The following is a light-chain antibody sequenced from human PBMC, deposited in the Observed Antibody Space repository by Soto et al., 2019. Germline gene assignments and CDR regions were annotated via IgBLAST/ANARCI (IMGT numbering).Light chain of an antibody. J-gene: IGLJ2*01. CDR1: SSNIGAGYD. V-gene: IGLV1-40*01. CDR3: HSYDSSLTGSV. Sequence: HSVLTQPPSVSGAPGQRVTISCTGTSSNIGAGYDVHWYQHLPGTAPKLLIYGNINRPSGVPGRFSGSRSGTSASLAITGLQAEDEADYYCHSYDSSLTGSVFGGGTKLTVL. CDR2: GNI.